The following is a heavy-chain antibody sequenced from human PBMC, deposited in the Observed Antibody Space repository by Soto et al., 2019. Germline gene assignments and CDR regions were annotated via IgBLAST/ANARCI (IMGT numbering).Heavy chain of an antibody. CDR1: GGSIRSYY. D-gene: IGHD5-18*01. Sequence: DTLSLTCTVSGGSIRSYYWTWIRQPPGKGLEWLGYIFYSGSTFYNPSLKSRVTISINTSKSQFSLQLTSVTAADTAVYYCARGAADTAMVDSWGQGTLPTVYS. CDR2: IFYSGST. V-gene: IGHV4-59*01. CDR3: ARGAADTAMVDS. J-gene: IGHJ4*02.